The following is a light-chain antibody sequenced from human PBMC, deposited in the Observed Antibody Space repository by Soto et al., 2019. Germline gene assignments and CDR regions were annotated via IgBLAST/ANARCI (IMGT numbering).Light chain of an antibody. CDR2: AAS. J-gene: IGKJ1*01. CDR3: QQSYITSTWT. Sequence: DITMTQSPSSLSASVGDRVTITCRASQSISNSLNWYQQKPGKAPKLLIYAASSLQSGVPSRFSGSGSGTDYTLTISSLQPEDFATYYCQQSYITSTWTFGQGTKVDIK. V-gene: IGKV1-39*01. CDR1: QSISNS.